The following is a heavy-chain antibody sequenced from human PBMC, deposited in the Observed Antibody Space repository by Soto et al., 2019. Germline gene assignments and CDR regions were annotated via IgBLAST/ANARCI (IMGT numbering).Heavy chain of an antibody. CDR3: ARGPMGIGYYYYGMDV. CDR1: GYTFTSYD. V-gene: IGHV1-8*01. J-gene: IGHJ6*02. D-gene: IGHD7-27*01. CDR2: MSPNSGNT. Sequence: ASVKVSCKASGYTFTSYDINWVRQATGQGFEYLGWMSPNSGNTGYVKKFQGRVTMTRDTSMSTAYMELSSLRSDDTAVYYCARGPMGIGYYYYGMDVWGQGTTVTVSS.